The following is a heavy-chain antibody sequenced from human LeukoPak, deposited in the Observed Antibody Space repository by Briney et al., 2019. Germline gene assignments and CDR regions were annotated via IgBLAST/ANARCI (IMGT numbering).Heavy chain of an antibody. CDR2: ISDSTSSK. V-gene: IGHV3-48*02. Sequence: GGSLRLSCAASRFTFSSYGMNWVRQAPGKGLEWVSYISDSTSSKYYADSVKGRFTISRDNAKNSLYLQMNSLRDEDTAVYYCARDPYYYDSSGYCSTDYWGQGTLVTVSS. CDR3: ARDPYYYDSSGYCSTDY. D-gene: IGHD3-22*01. CDR1: RFTFSSYG. J-gene: IGHJ4*02.